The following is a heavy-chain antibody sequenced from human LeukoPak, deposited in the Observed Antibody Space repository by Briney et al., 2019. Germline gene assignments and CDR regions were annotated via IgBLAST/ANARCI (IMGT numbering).Heavy chain of an antibody. Sequence: SETLSLTCTVSGYSISSGYYWGWIRQPPGKGLEWIGRIYTSGSTNYNPSLKSRVTMSVDTSKNQFSLKLSSVTAADTAVYYCAREGCSSTSCSIDYWGQGTLVTVSS. CDR3: AREGCSSTSCSIDY. D-gene: IGHD2-2*01. CDR2: IYTSGST. J-gene: IGHJ4*02. CDR1: GYSISSGYY. V-gene: IGHV4-38-2*02.